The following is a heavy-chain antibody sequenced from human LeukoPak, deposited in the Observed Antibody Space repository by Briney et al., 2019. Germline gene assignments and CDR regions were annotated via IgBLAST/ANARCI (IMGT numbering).Heavy chain of an antibody. J-gene: IGHJ4*02. Sequence: GGSLRLSCVGSGFIFTDYWMSWVRQAPGKGLEWVANIKQDGSEKYYVDSVKGRFTISRDNSKNTLYLQMNSLRAEDTAVYYCAKDRDDYVWGSYRSSIDYWGQGTLVTVSS. CDR3: AKDRDDYVWGSYRSSIDY. CDR1: GFIFTDYW. CDR2: IKQDGSEK. D-gene: IGHD3-16*02. V-gene: IGHV3-7*03.